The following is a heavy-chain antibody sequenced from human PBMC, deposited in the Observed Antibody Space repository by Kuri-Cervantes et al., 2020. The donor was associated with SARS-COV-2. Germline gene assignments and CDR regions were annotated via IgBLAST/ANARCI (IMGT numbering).Heavy chain of an antibody. Sequence: GESLKISCAASGFTFSSYSMNWVRQAPGKGLEWVGRVTGKTDGGTIDYAAPVKGRFTISRDDSKNTLYLQMNSLRAEDTAVYYCARDSGSGWSPWGQGTLVTVSS. D-gene: IGHD6-19*01. CDR2: VTGKTDGGTI. J-gene: IGHJ4*02. V-gene: IGHV3-15*01. CDR3: ARDSGSGWSP. CDR1: GFTFSSYS.